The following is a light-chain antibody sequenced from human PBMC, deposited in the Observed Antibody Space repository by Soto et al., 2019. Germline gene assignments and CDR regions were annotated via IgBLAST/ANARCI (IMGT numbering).Light chain of an antibody. CDR1: QVISTS. V-gene: IGKV1-9*01. Sequence: TQLTQSPSVLATSIGGGGNSTCRASQVISTSLAWYQVKPGKAPKLLIYAAYTLESGVPSRFSATVSGTEFSLTITSLQPEDFATYYCQQLFDSPITFGQGTRLEIK. CDR3: QQLFDSPIT. J-gene: IGKJ5*01. CDR2: AAY.